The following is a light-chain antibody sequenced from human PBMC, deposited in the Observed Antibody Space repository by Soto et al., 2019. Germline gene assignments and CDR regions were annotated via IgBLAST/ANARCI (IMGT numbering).Light chain of an antibody. CDR3: QQYYSYPPT. CDR1: QGISSY. Sequence: AIRMTQSPSSFSASTGDRVTITCRASQGISSYLAWYQQKPGKAPKLLTYAASTLQSGVPSRFSGSGSGTDFTLTISCLQSEDFATYYCQQYYSYPPTFGQGTKLEIK. J-gene: IGKJ2*01. CDR2: AAS. V-gene: IGKV1-8*01.